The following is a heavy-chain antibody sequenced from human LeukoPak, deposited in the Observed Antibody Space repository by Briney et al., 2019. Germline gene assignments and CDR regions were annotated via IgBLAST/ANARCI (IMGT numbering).Heavy chain of an antibody. CDR1: GFTFSHYP. Sequence: TGGSLRLSCAASGFTFSHYPMHWVRPAPGKGLEWLAVISYDSNYRYYADSVKGRFTISRGNSNNTLYLQIDSLRPEDTAMYFCARDRRYYFDYWGQGTLVTVSS. CDR2: ISYDSNYR. CDR3: ARDRRYYFDY. J-gene: IGHJ4*02. V-gene: IGHV3-30*01.